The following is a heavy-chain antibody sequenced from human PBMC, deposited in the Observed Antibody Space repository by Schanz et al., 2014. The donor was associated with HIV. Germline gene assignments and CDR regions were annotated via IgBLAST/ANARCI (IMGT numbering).Heavy chain of an antibody. V-gene: IGHV4-31*01. J-gene: IGHJ6*02. D-gene: IGHD6-13*01. CDR1: GYSISRGGYY. CDR2: IYHSGST. CDR3: AREGMEQMVNILDV. Sequence: QVHLQESGPGLVKPSQTLSLTCSVSGYSISRGGYYWSWIRQHPGKGLEWIGYIYHSGSTYYNPSPKALVTITVDQSKTQFSLKLRSVTAADTAVYYCAREGMEQMVNILDVWGQGTRVNVSS.